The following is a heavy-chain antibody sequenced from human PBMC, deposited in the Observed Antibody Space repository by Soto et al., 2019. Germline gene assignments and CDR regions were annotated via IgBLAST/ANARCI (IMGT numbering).Heavy chain of an antibody. CDR2: ISGGGNDR. Sequence: GGSLRLSCAASGFPFSSYAMSWVRQTPEKGLEWVAGISGGGNDRYYADFVQGRFTFSRDNSRNILYLQMNSLRAEDTAVYYCAKASHCSSTSCYSGYYYYGMDVWGHGTTVTVSS. D-gene: IGHD2-2*01. J-gene: IGHJ6*02. CDR1: GFPFSSYA. CDR3: AKASHCSSTSCYSGYYYYGMDV. V-gene: IGHV3-23*01.